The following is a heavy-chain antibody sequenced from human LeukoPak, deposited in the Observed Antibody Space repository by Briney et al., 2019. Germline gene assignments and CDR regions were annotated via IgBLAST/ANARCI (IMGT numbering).Heavy chain of an antibody. CDR1: GFTVSSNY. D-gene: IGHD2-21*02. Sequence: GGSLRLSCAASGFTVSSNYMSWVRQAPGKGLEWVSVIYSGGSTYYADSVKGRFTISRDNSKNTLYLQMNSLRAEDTAVYYCAREVVVTASFDYWGQGTLVTVSS. CDR3: AREVVVTASFDY. V-gene: IGHV3-66*01. CDR2: IYSGGST. J-gene: IGHJ4*02.